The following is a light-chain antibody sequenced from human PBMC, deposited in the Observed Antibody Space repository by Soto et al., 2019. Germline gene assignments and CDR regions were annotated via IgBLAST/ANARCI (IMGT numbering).Light chain of an antibody. V-gene: IGLV1-47*01. CDR3: AAWDGSLSSWV. Sequence: QLVLPQSPSASGTPGQRVTISCSGSSSNIGSNYVYWYQQLPGTAPKLLMYGNDQRPSGVPDRFSGSKSGTSASLAISDLRSEDEADYYCAAWDGSLSSWVFGGGTKLTVL. J-gene: IGLJ3*02. CDR1: SSNIGSNY. CDR2: GND.